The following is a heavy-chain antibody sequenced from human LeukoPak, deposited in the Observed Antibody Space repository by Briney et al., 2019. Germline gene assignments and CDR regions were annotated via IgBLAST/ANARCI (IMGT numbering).Heavy chain of an antibody. J-gene: IGHJ4*02. D-gene: IGHD6-19*01. CDR3: ARDEDSGWLGDY. CDR2: INPNSGGT. V-gene: IGHV1-2*02. Sequence: GASVKVSCKASGYTFTGYYMHWVRQAPGQGLEWMGWINPNSGGTNYAQKFQGRVTMTRDTSISTAYMELSRLRFDDTAVYYCARDEDSGWLGDYWGQGTLVTVSS. CDR1: GYTFTGYY.